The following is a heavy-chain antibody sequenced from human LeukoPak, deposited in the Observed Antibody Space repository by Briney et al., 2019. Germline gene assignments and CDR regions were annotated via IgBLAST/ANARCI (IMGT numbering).Heavy chain of an antibody. D-gene: IGHD3-10*01. V-gene: IGHV3-23*01. Sequence: GGSLRLSCAASGFTFSSYAMSWVRQAPGKGLEWVSAISGSGGSTYYADSVKGRFTISRDNSKNTLYLQMNSLRAEDTAVYYCAKDLYYGSGTYSFDYWGQGTLVTVSS. J-gene: IGHJ4*02. CDR1: GFTFSSYA. CDR2: ISGSGGST. CDR3: AKDLYYGSGTYSFDY.